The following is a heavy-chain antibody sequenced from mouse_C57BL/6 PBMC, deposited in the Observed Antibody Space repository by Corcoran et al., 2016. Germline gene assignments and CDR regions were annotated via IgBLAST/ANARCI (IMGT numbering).Heavy chain of an antibody. CDR2: IYPRSGNT. Sequence: VQLQQYGPELVKPGASVKLSCKASCYTFTSYGISWVKQRTGQGLEWSGEIYPRSGNTYYNEKFKGKTTLTADKSSSTAYMELRSLTSEDSAVYFCARSGSDYDYDSFAYWGQGTLVTVSA. D-gene: IGHD2-4*01. J-gene: IGHJ3*01. CDR3: ARSGSDYDYDSFAY. V-gene: IGHV1-81*01. CDR1: CYTFTSYG.